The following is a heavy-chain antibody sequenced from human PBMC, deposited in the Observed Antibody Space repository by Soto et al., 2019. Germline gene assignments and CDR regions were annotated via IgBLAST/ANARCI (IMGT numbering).Heavy chain of an antibody. V-gene: IGHV1-69*13. Sequence: VKVSCKASGGTFSSYAISWVRQAPGQGLEWMGGIIPIFGTANYAQKFQGRVTITADESTSTAYMELSSLRSEDTAVYYCARVARIAAAKIKDAFDIWGQGTMVTVSS. CDR1: GGTFSSYA. CDR3: ARVARIAAAKIKDAFDI. CDR2: IIPIFGTA. D-gene: IGHD6-13*01. J-gene: IGHJ3*02.